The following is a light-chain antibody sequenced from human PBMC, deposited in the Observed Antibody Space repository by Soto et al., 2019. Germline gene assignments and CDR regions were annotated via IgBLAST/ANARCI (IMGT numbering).Light chain of an antibody. J-gene: IGKJ3*01. CDR1: QGISNY. CDR3: QKYNWPPFT. Sequence: DIQMTQSPSSLAASVGDRVTISCRASQGISNYLAWYQHKPGKAPKLLIYATSTLQSGVSSRFTGSGSGTDFTLTISSLQPVDVATYYCQKYNWPPFTFGPGTKVDI. CDR2: ATS. V-gene: IGKV1-27*01.